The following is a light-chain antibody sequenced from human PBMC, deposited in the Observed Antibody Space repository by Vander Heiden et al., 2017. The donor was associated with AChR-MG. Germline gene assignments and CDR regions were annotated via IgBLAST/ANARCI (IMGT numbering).Light chain of an antibody. J-gene: IGKJ2*02. CDR2: GGF. CDR3: MQSLQIRT. Sequence: DIVMTQTPLSLSVSPGQPASISCKSSQSLLSGDGKTYLFWYLQKPGKSPQLLIYGGFQPVSGVPDRFSGSGSGTDFTLKISRVEAEDAGVYYCMQSLQIRTFGQGTKLEIQ. CDR1: QSLLSGDGKTY. V-gene: IGKV2D-29*02.